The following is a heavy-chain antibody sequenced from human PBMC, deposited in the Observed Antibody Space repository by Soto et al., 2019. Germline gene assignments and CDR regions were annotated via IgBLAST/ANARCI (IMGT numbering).Heavy chain of an antibody. Sequence: EVQLVESGGGLVKPGGSLRLSCAASGFTFSSYSINWVRQAPGKGLEWVSSISSSSSYIYYADSVKGRFTISRDNAKNSLYLQMISLRAEDTAMYYCARQGSYGDHDYWGQGTLVTVSS. CDR2: ISSSSSYI. D-gene: IGHD4-17*01. V-gene: IGHV3-21*01. J-gene: IGHJ4*02. CDR1: GFTFSSYS. CDR3: ARQGSYGDHDY.